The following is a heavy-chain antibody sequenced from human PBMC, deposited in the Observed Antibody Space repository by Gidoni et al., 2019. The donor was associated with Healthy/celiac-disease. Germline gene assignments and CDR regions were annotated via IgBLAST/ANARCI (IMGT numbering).Heavy chain of an antibody. CDR3: ASGRKGYSSSSWFDP. V-gene: IGHV1-18*01. CDR2: ISAYNGNT. D-gene: IGHD6-13*01. CDR1: GYTFTRYG. Sequence: QFQLVQSGAEVKKPGASVKVSCTASGYTFTRYGISWVRQAPGQGLEWMGWISAYNGNTNYAQKLQGRVTMTTGTSTSTAYMELRSLRSDDTAVYYCASGRKGYSSSSWFDPWGQGTLVTVSS. J-gene: IGHJ5*02.